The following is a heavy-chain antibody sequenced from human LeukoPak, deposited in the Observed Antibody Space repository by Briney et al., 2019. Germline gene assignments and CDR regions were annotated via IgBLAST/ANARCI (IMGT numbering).Heavy chain of an antibody. D-gene: IGHD3-3*01. J-gene: IGHJ4*02. CDR2: INHSGST. CDR3: ARALSNRPYYDFWSGYRYFDY. Sequence: SETLSLTCTVSGGSVSSSSSYWGWIRQPPGKGLEWIGEINHSGSTNYNPSLKSRVTISVDTSKNQFSLKLSSVTAADTAVYYCARALSNRPYYDFWSGYRYFDYWGQGTLVTVSS. CDR1: GGSVSSSSSY. V-gene: IGHV4-39*07.